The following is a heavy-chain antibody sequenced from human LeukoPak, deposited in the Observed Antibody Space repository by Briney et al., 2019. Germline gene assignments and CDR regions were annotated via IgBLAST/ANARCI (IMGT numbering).Heavy chain of an antibody. Sequence: ASVKVSCKASGYIFTGYAIYWVRQAPGQRLEWLGWINAGNGNTKYSQKFQVRVTITKDTSASTAYMELSSLRSEDTAVYYCARGEVITTVRGGIGNNWLDPWGQGTLVTVSS. CDR3: ARGEVITTVRGGIGNNWLDP. D-gene: IGHD3-10*01. V-gene: IGHV1-3*01. CDR2: INAGNGNT. J-gene: IGHJ5*02. CDR1: GYIFTGYA.